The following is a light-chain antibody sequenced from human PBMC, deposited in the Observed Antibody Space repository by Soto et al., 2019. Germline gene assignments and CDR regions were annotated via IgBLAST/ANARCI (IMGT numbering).Light chain of an antibody. CDR2: AVN. CDR1: SSDVGPYKY. V-gene: IGLV2-8*01. Sequence: QSVLTQPPSASGSPGQSVTISCTGTSSDVGPYKYVSWYQQHPGKAPKLIIYAVNQRPSGVPDRFSGSKSGNTASLTVSGLQTEDEADYYCSSYTSSDTYVFVTGTKVTVL. J-gene: IGLJ1*01. CDR3: SSYTSSDTYV.